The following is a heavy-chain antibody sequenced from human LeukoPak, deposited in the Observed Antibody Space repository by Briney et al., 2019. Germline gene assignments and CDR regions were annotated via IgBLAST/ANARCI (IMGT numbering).Heavy chain of an antibody. CDR3: ARDTAGSSGWWY. Sequence: GGSLGLSCAASGFTFSSYEMNWVRQAPGKGLEWVSYISSSGSTIYYADSVKGRFTISRDNAKNSLYLQMNSLRAEDTAVYYCARDTAGSSGWWYWGQGTLVTVSS. CDR2: ISSSGSTI. V-gene: IGHV3-48*03. J-gene: IGHJ4*02. D-gene: IGHD6-19*01. CDR1: GFTFSSYE.